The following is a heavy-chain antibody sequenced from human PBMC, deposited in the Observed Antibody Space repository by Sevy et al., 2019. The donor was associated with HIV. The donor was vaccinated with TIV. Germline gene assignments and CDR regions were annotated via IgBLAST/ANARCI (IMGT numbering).Heavy chain of an antibody. CDR1: GFTFSSYS. Sequence: GGSLRLSCAASGFTFSSYSMNWVRQAPGKGLEWVSYISSSSSTIYSADSVKGRFTISRDNAKNSLYLQMNSLRDEDTAVYYCARALLLWFGELSPEDYWGQGTLVTVSS. D-gene: IGHD3-10*01. CDR2: ISSSSSTI. CDR3: ARALLLWFGELSPEDY. V-gene: IGHV3-48*02. J-gene: IGHJ4*02.